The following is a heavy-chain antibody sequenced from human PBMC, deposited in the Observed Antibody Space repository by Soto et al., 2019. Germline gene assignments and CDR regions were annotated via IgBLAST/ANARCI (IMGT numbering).Heavy chain of an antibody. D-gene: IGHD3-22*01. V-gene: IGHV3-15*07. CDR2: IKSKTDGGTT. CDR1: GFTFSNAW. Sequence: GGSLRLSCAASGFTFSNAWMNWVRQAPGKGLEWVGRIKSKTDGGTTDYAAPVKGRFTISRDDSKNTLYLQMNSLKTEDTAVYYCTTIESSGYYLLTEPDAFDIWGQGTMVTVSS. CDR3: TTIESSGYYLLTEPDAFDI. J-gene: IGHJ3*02.